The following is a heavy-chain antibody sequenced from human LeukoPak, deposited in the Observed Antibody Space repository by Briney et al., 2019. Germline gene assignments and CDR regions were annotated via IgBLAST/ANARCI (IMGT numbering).Heavy chain of an antibody. J-gene: IGHJ4*02. V-gene: IGHV3-23*01. Sequence: GGSLRLSCGASGFTFSSHAMTWVRQAPGKGPEWVSAISISGDTTYYADAVKGRFTISRDNSKNTVYLQMNSPRAEDTAVYYCANEIRPNDYWGQGTLVTVSS. CDR1: GFTFSSHA. CDR3: ANEIRPNDY. CDR2: ISISGDTT. D-gene: IGHD4-17*01.